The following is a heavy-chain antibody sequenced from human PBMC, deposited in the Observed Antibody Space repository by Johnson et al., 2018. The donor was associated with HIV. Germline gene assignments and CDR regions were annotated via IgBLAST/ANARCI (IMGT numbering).Heavy chain of an antibody. CDR3: ARDVRWLPDAFDI. CDR2: ISGSGGTT. D-gene: IGHD5-24*01. V-gene: IGHV3-23*04. J-gene: IGHJ3*02. Sequence: VQLVESGGGLVQPGGSLRLSCAASEFTFSGSAMSWVRQAPGKGLEWVSVISGSGGTTYCADSVKGRFTIARDNAKNSLYLQMNSLRAEDTAVYYCARDVRWLPDAFDIWGQGTMVTVSS. CDR1: EFTFSGSA.